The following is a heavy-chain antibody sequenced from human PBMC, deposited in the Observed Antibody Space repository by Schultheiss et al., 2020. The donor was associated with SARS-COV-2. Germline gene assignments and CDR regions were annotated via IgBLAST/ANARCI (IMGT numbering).Heavy chain of an antibody. V-gene: IGHV3-15*01. CDR1: GFTFSNAW. CDR2: IKSKTDGGTT. CDR3: TTDSDRYCTNGVCYAFDY. D-gene: IGHD2-8*01. Sequence: GESLKISCAASGFTFSNAWMSWVRQAPGKGLEWVGRIKSKTDGGTTDYAAPVKGRFTISRDDSKNTLYLQMNSLKTEDTAVYYCTTDSDRYCTNGVCYAFDYWGLGTLVTV. J-gene: IGHJ4*02.